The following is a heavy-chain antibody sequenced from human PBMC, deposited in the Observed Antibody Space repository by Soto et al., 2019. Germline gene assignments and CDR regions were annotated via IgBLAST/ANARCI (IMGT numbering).Heavy chain of an antibody. CDR1: VFTFSSYS. CDR3: ARDVTIFGVVIENWFDP. V-gene: IGHV3-21*01. J-gene: IGHJ5*02. D-gene: IGHD3-3*01. CDR2: ISSSSSYI. Sequence: GWSLRLSCASSVFTFSSYSMNWVRQAPGKGLEWVSSISSSSSYIYYADSVKGRFTISRDNAKNSLYLQMNSLRAEDTAVYYCARDVTIFGVVIENWFDPWGQGTLVTVSS.